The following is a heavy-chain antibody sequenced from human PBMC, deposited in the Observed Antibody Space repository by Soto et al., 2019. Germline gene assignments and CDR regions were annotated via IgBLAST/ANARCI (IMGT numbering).Heavy chain of an antibody. CDR2: ISGSGGST. V-gene: IGHV3-23*01. J-gene: IGHJ5*02. CDR1: GFTFSSYA. Sequence: GGSLRLSCAASGFTFSSYAMSWVRQAPGKGLEWVSAISGSGGSTYYADSVKGRFTISRDNSKNTLYLQMNSLRAEDTAVYYCAKAPILHSVLEWFGIAADPTNWFDPWGQGTLVTVSS. D-gene: IGHD6-13*01. CDR3: AKAPILHSVLEWFGIAADPTNWFDP.